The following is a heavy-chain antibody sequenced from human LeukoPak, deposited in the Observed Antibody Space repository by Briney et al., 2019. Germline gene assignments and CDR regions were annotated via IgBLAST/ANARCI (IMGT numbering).Heavy chain of an antibody. D-gene: IGHD1-26*01. CDR2: INHSGST. CDR3: ARGYPYSGSYHRKKSSYYFDY. J-gene: IGHJ4*02. Sequence: SDTLSLTCAVYSESFNVYCWSWIRQPPEKGLEWIGEINHSGSTNYNPSLKSRVTISVDTSKNQFSLKLSSVTAADTAVYYCARGYPYSGSYHRKKSSYYFDYWGQGTLVTVSS. CDR1: SESFNVYC. V-gene: IGHV4-34*01.